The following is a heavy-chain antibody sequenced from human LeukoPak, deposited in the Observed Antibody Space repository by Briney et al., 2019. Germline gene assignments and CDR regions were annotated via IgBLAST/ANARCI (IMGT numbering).Heavy chain of an antibody. Sequence: GGSLRLSCAASGFTFSSYEMNWVRQAPGKGLEWVSAISGSGGSTYYADSVKGRFTISRDNSKNTLCLQMNSLRAEDTAVYYCANQLDRFWDVWGKGTTVTVSS. CDR1: GFTFSSYE. CDR2: ISGSGGST. CDR3: ANQLDRFWDV. V-gene: IGHV3-23*01. J-gene: IGHJ6*04. D-gene: IGHD3-22*01.